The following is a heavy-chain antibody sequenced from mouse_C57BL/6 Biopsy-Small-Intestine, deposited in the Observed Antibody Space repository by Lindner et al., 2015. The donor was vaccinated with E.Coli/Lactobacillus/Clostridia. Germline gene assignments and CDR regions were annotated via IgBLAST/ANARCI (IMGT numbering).Heavy chain of an antibody. CDR1: GYTFGTYG. D-gene: IGHD3-1*01. V-gene: IGHV1S61*01. CDR2: ISAYSGVT. CDR3: AKSKGYSCGDCWLDP. Sequence: SVKVSCKASGYTFGTYGITWVRQAPGQDFEYMGWISAYSGVTNYARKFQGRVTMTTDSSTSTAYMELTNLRSDDTAVYYCAKSKGYSCGDCWLDPWGQGTLVTVSS. J-gene: IGHJ4*01.